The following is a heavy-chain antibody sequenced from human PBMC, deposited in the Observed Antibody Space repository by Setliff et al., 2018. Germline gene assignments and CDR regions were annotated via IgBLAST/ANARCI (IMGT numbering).Heavy chain of an antibody. Sequence: PGGSLRLSCAASGFTFSTYSLIWVRQAPGTGLEWVSSISPSSSHIYYADSAEGRFTISRDNAKNSLYLQMNSLRTEDTAVYYCARSAVAVPGQFYFDNWGQGTQVTVSS. J-gene: IGHJ4*02. CDR1: GFTFSTYS. D-gene: IGHD6-19*01. V-gene: IGHV3-21*01. CDR2: ISPSSSHI. CDR3: ARSAVAVPGQFYFDN.